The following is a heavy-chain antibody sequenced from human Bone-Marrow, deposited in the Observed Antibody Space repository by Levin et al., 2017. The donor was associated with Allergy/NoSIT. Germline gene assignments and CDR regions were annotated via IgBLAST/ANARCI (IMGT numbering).Heavy chain of an antibody. CDR2: INAENGDT. Sequence: ASVKVSCKASGFAFRQYALHWVRQAPGQGLEWMGWINAENGDTKYSQKFQDRITLTWDASTSTAYMELIGLTYEDKAVFFCATTIVPAARGLTDYWGQGTLVTVSS. CDR3: ATTIVPAARGLTDY. J-gene: IGHJ4*02. D-gene: IGHD3-22*01. CDR1: GFAFRQYA. V-gene: IGHV1-3*01.